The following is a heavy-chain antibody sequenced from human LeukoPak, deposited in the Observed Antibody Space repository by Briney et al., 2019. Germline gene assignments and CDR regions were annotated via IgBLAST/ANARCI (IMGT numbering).Heavy chain of an antibody. V-gene: IGHV4-59*11. J-gene: IGHJ4*02. D-gene: IGHD5-18*01. CDR3: ARAGYSYGYYVDY. Sequence: PSETLSLTCTVSGASISSHYWSWIRQPPGKGLEWIGYINYSGSTSYNPSLKSRVTISVDTSKNQFSLKLTSVTAADTAVYYCARAGYSYGYYVDYWGQGTLVTVSS. CDR1: GASISSHY. CDR2: INYSGST.